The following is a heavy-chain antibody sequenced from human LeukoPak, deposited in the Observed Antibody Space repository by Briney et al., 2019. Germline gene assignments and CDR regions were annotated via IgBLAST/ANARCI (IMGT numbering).Heavy chain of an antibody. CDR1: GFAFSSFA. V-gene: IGHV3-23*01. Sequence: GGSLRLSCAASGFAFSSFAMGWVRQSPGKGLEWLSTINGGGNTTFYADYVKGRFTISRDNSKNTLYLHMDSLRPDDTGIYYCTKELHVAVAVADYYYFYMDVWGRGTAVTVSS. J-gene: IGHJ6*03. D-gene: IGHD6-19*01. CDR3: TKELHVAVAVADYYYFYMDV. CDR2: INGGGNTT.